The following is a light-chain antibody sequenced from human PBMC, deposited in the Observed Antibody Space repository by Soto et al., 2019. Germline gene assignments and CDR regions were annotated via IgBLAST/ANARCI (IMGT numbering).Light chain of an antibody. Sequence: EIVLTQSPGTLSLAPGERATLSCRASQSVSSSYLAWYQQKPGQAPRLLIYAASSRATGIPDRFSGIGSGTDVTITISRLEPEDSEVYYCQQYSRAPITFGQGTRLEIK. J-gene: IGKJ5*01. CDR1: QSVSSSY. V-gene: IGKV3-20*01. CDR2: AAS. CDR3: QQYSRAPIT.